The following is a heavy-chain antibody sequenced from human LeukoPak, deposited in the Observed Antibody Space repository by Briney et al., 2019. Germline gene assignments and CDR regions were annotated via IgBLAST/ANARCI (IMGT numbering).Heavy chain of an antibody. CDR2: IIPIFGTA. CDR1: GGTFSSYA. D-gene: IGHD5-18*01. CDR3: AVDTAMVSSI. J-gene: IGHJ4*02. Sequence: GSSVKVSCMASGGTFSSYAISWVRQAPGQGLEWMGGIIPIFGTANYAQKFQGRVTITRNTSISTAYMELSSLRSEDTAVYYCAVDTAMVSSIWGQGTLVTVSS. V-gene: IGHV1-69*05.